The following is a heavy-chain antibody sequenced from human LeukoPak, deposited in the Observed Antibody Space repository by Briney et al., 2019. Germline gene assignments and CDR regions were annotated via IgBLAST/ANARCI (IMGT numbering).Heavy chain of an antibody. J-gene: IGHJ4*02. D-gene: IGHD1-7*01. CDR2: IYPGDSDT. Sequence: GESLKISCKGSGYSFTTYWIGWVRPMPGKGLEWMGIIYPGDSDTRYSPSLQGQVTISVDKSITTAYVQWSSLKASDSAMYYCAREGTTGGYYDYWGQGTLVTVSS. CDR3: AREGTTGGYYDY. CDR1: GYSFTTYW. V-gene: IGHV5-51*01.